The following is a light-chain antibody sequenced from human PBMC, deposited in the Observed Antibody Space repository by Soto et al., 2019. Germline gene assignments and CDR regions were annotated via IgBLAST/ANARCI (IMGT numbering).Light chain of an antibody. CDR1: FSNIGSNF. CDR3: AAWDDSLSGVV. J-gene: IGLJ3*02. Sequence: QSVLTQPPSASGTPGQTVTISCSGRFSNIGSNFIYWYQQLPGTAPKLLIYRNNERPSGVPDRFSASKSGTSASLAISGLRSEDEADYHCAAWDDSLSGVVFGGGTQVTVL. V-gene: IGLV1-47*01. CDR2: RNN.